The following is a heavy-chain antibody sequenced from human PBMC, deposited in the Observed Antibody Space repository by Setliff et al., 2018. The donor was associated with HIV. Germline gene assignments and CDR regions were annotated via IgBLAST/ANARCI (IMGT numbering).Heavy chain of an antibody. V-gene: IGHV1-69*05. CDR2: IIRFFGTT. J-gene: IGHJ6*03. CDR1: GGALSSYA. Sequence: SVKVSCKASGGALSSYALSWVRQAPGQGLEWLGGIIRFFGTTDYAQKFQGRLTSTTDESTNTACMELSSLRSEDTAVYYCATKAQSSGTYYYYYYYMDVWGKGTTVTVSS. CDR3: ATKAQSSGTYYYYYYYMDV. D-gene: IGHD3-10*01.